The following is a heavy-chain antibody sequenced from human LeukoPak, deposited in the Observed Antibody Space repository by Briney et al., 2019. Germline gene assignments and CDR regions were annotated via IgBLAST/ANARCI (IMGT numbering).Heavy chain of an antibody. CDR1: GFTFKNYG. CDR3: AKEIRISRIVVVQTQFDVFDI. D-gene: IGHD3-22*01. CDR2: ISGSGDRK. V-gene: IGHV3-23*01. J-gene: IGHJ3*02. Sequence: GGSLRLSCEASGFTFKNYGMNWVRQAPGKGPEWVSEISGSGDRKYYADSVKGRFITSRDNSKNTLYLQMNSLRAEDTAVYYCAKEIRISRIVVVQTQFDVFDIWGRGTVVIVSS.